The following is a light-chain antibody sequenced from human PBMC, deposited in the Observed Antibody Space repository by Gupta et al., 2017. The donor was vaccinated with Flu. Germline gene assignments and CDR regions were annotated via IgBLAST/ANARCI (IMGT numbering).Light chain of an antibody. J-gene: IGKJ2*01. V-gene: IGKV1-39*01. Sequence: DIQMTQSPSSLSASVGDRVTITCRASQSINTYLNWYQQKPGKAPKLLIYAASSLQSGVPSRFSGRISGTDFTLTISKLQPEDFATYYCQQRDNSLYNFGQGTKFDIK. CDR2: AAS. CDR1: QSINTY. CDR3: QQRDNSLYN.